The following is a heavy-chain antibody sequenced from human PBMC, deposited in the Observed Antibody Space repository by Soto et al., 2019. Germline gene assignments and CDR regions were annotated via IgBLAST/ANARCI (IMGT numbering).Heavy chain of an antibody. CDR2: ISGSDGKT. Sequence: PGGSLSLSCAASGFSFGSYALSWVRQAPGKGLEWVSTISGSDGKTFYADSVKGQFSISRDTSQSTLYLQMNSLRADDTAMYYCARWSYLDYWGQGTRVTVSS. CDR3: ARWSYLDY. D-gene: IGHD3-3*01. V-gene: IGHV3-23*01. CDR1: GFSFGSYA. J-gene: IGHJ4*02.